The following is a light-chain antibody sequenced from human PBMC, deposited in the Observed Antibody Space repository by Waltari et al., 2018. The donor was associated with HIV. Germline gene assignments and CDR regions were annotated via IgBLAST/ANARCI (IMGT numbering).Light chain of an antibody. J-gene: IGLJ3*02. CDR2: RNI. V-gene: IGLV1-47*01. CDR3: AAWDDSLSGVL. CDR1: RSDIGTNY. Sequence: QSVLTQPPSTSGTPGQTVTISCSGTRSDIGTNYVYWYQQVPGTAPKLLIYRNIQRPSGVPDRFSGSKSGTSASLAISGLRSEDEADYYCAAWDDSLSGVLFGGGTKLTVL.